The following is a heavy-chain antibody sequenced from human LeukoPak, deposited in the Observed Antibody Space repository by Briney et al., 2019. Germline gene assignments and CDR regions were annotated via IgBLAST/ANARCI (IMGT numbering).Heavy chain of an antibody. D-gene: IGHD1-26*01. CDR3: ARDTRTFDY. V-gene: IGHV3-7*01. CDR2: IKQDGSEK. J-gene: IGHJ4*02. CDR1: GFTFSSYS. Sequence: GGSLRLSCAASGFTFSSYSMNWVRQAPGKGLEWVANIKQDGSEKYYVDSVKGRFTISRDNAKNSLFLQMNSLRAEDTAVYYCARDTRTFDYWGQGTLVTVSS.